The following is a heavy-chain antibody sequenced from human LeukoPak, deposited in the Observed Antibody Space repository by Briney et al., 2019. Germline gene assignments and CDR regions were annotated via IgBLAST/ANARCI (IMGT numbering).Heavy chain of an antibody. CDR1: GFTFSSYT. Sequence: GGSLRLSCEASGFTFSSYTMNWVRQAPGKGLEWVSSISGSSGYIYYADSVKGRFTISRDNAKNSLYVQMNSLRAEHTAVYYCARSGSCDYWGQGILVTVSS. D-gene: IGHD1-26*01. CDR3: ARSGSCDY. V-gene: IGHV3-21*01. J-gene: IGHJ4*02. CDR2: ISGSSGYI.